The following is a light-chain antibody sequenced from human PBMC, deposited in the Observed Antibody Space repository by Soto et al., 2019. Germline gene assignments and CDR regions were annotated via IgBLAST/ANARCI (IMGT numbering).Light chain of an antibody. CDR2: DAS. Sequence: EIVLSQSLSTLSLSPGERATLSCMASQSVSSYLAWYQQKPGQAPRLLIYDASNRATGIPARFSGSGSGTDFTLTISSLEPEDFAVYYCQQRSNWPSITFGQGT. V-gene: IGKV3-11*01. CDR3: QQRSNWPSIT. J-gene: IGKJ5*01. CDR1: QSVSSY.